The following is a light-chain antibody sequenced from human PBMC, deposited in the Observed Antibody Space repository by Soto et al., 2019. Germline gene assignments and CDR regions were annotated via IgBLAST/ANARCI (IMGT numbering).Light chain of an antibody. V-gene: IGKV3D-15*01. CDR3: QQYDNWPLT. CDR1: YSDYGS. Sequence: DMVLNQSPATLTVSSGERATLSCRASYSDYGSRARYQQKPGLTPRLLVYGVSTRATDIPARFSGSGSGTDFTLTISSLQSEDFGVDFCQQYDNWPLTCGGETKVDIK. J-gene: IGKJ4*01. CDR2: GVS.